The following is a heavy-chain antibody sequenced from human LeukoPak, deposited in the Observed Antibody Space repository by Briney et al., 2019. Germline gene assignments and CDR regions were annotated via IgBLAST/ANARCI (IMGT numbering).Heavy chain of an antibody. CDR3: AKVGEQWPVLNENFDY. J-gene: IGHJ4*02. V-gene: IGHV3-23*01. CDR2: ISGSGGST. CDR1: GFTFDDYA. Sequence: GGSLRLSCAASGFTFDDYAMHWVRQAPGKGLEWVSAISGSGGSTYNADTVKGRFTISRDNSKNTLYLQMNSLRAEDTAVYYCAKVGEQWPVLNENFDYWGQGTLVTVSS. D-gene: IGHD6-19*01.